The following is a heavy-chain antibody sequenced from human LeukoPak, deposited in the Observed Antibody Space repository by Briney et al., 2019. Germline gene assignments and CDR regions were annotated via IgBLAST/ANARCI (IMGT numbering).Heavy chain of an antibody. CDR1: GFTFSNYW. Sequence: GGSLRLSCAAPGFTFSNYWMNWVRQAPGKGLEWVASIRKDGGDKYYVNSVKGRFTISRDNAKNSLYLQMNSLRAEDTAVYYCARDTYASEDYWGQGTLVTVSS. CDR2: IRKDGGDK. CDR3: ARDTYASEDY. V-gene: IGHV3-7*05. J-gene: IGHJ4*02. D-gene: IGHD3-16*01.